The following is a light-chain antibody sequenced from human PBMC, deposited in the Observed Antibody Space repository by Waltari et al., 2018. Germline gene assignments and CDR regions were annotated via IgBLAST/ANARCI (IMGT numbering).Light chain of an antibody. J-gene: IGLJ3*02. CDR3: NTYTSASTGV. V-gene: IGLV2-14*03. CDR1: SSDVGGYNY. Sequence: QSALTQPASVSGSPGQSITISCTGASSDVGGYNYVPWYQQHPGKAPTLMIYDVNTGPSGVSNRFSGSKSGNTASLTISGLQAEDEADYYCNTYTSASTGVFGGGTKLTVL. CDR2: DVN.